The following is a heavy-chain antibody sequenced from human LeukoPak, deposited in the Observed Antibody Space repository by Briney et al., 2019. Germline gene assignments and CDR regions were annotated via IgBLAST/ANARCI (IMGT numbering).Heavy chain of an antibody. CDR3: AGTGALPYYYYGMDV. J-gene: IGHJ6*02. V-gene: IGHV4-61*08. Sequence: PSETLSLTCTVSGGSISSGGYYWSWIRQHPGKGLEWIGYIYYSGSTNYNPSLKSRVTISVDTSKNQFSLKLSSVTAADTAVYYCAGTGALPYYYYGMDVWGQGTTVTVSS. CDR2: IYYSGST. D-gene: IGHD7-27*01. CDR1: GGSISSGGYY.